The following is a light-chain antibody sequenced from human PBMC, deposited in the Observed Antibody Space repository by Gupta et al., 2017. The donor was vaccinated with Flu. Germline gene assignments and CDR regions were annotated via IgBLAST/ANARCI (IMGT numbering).Light chain of an antibody. CDR1: SNDVGAYNY. J-gene: IGLJ2*01. V-gene: IGLV2-8*01. Sequence: QSALTQPPSASGSPGQSVTISCTGTSNDVGAYNYVSWYKQHPGKAPELVLYEVKKRPSGAPGRFSGSRFGNTASMTVSGLQAEDEGYYYFSSYAGFDNFVLFGGGTRLHVL. CDR2: EVK. CDR3: SSYAGFDNFVL.